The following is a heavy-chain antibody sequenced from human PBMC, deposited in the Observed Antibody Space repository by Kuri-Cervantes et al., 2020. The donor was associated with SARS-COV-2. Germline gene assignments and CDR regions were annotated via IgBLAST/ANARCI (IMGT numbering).Heavy chain of an antibody. CDR3: ARDRAAAAGDARFDP. CDR2: IYSGGST. Sequence: GGSLRLSCAASGFTFSSYAMSWVRQAPGKGLEWVSVIYSGGSTNYADSVKGRFTISRDNSKNTLYLQMNSLRAEDTAVYYCARDRAAAAGDARFDPWGQGTLVTVSS. J-gene: IGHJ5*02. V-gene: IGHV3-66*02. D-gene: IGHD6-13*01. CDR1: GFTFSSYA.